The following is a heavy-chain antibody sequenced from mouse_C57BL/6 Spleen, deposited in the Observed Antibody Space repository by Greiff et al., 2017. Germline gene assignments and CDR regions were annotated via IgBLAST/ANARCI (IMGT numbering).Heavy chain of an antibody. CDR2: ISYDGSN. Sequence: EVQVVESGPGLVKPSQSLSLTCSVTGYSITSGYYWNWIRQFPGNKLEWMGYISYDGSNNSHPSLKNRISITRDTSKNQFFLKLNSVTTEDTATYYCAYYGSLWFAYWGQGTLVTVSA. J-gene: IGHJ3*01. CDR3: AYYGSLWFAY. V-gene: IGHV3-6*01. CDR1: GYSITSGYY. D-gene: IGHD1-1*01.